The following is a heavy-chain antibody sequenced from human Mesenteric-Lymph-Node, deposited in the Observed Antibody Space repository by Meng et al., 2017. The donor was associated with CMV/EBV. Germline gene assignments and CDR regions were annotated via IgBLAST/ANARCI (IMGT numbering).Heavy chain of an antibody. CDR1: GYPFTSYG. J-gene: IGHJ6*02. CDR2: ISAYNGNT. CDR3: ARPTGGFTMQKAAYEMDV. D-gene: IGHD2-8*02. Sequence: ASVKVSCKASGYPFTSYGISWVRQAPVQGLEWMGWISAYNGNTNYAQKLQGRVTMTTDTSTSTAYMELSRLRSDDTAVYYCARPTGGFTMQKAAYEMDVWGQGTTVTVSS. V-gene: IGHV1-18*01.